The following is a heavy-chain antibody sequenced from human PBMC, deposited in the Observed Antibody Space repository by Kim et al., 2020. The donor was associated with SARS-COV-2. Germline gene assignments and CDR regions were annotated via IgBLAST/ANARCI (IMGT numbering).Heavy chain of an antibody. J-gene: IGHJ4*02. CDR2: IVNSGRVT. Sequence: GGSLRLSCAASGFSFSAFEMTWVRQAPGKGLEWVSCIVNSGRVTHYADPVKDRFTVSRDNSKNTLYLQMNSLRADDTAIYYCASLGGGDHRDHWGQGTLVTVSS. CDR1: GFSFSAFE. CDR3: ASLGGGDHRDH. D-gene: IGHD3-16*01. V-gene: IGHV3-23*05.